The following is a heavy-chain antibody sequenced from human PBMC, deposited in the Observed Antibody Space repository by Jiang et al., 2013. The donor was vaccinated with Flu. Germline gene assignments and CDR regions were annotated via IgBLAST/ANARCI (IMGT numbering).Heavy chain of an antibody. D-gene: IGHD4-17*01. CDR1: GGSISSYY. J-gene: IGHJ5*02. CDR3: ARDRFPRDVFRHGDYLFWFDP. V-gene: IGHV4-4*07. CDR2: IYTSGST. Sequence: GLVKPSETLSLTCTVSGGSISSYYWSWIRQPAGKGLEWIGRIYTSGSTNYNPSLKSRVTMSVDTSKNQFSLKLSSVTAADTAVYYCARDRFPRDVFRHGDYLFWFDPWGQGTLVTVSS.